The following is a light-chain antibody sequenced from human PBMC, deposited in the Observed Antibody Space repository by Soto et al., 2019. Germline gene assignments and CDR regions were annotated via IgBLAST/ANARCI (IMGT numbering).Light chain of an antibody. V-gene: IGLV1-51*01. CDR3: GTWDSSLSAVV. Sequence: QSVLTQPPSVSAAPGQKVTISCSGSSSNIGDNLVSWYQQVPGTAPKLLIYDNNKRPSGIPDRISGSKTGTSATLGISGLQTGDEGDYYCGTWDSSLSAVVFGGGTKLTVL. CDR1: SSNIGDNL. CDR2: DNN. J-gene: IGLJ2*01.